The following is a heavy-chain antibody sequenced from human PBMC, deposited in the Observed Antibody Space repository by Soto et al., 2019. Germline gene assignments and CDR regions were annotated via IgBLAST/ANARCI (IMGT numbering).Heavy chain of an antibody. D-gene: IGHD3-22*01. J-gene: IGHJ3*02. Sequence: PSETLSLTCTVSSGSISSGSYYWDWIRQPPGKGLEWIGNIYYSGSTNYNPSLESRVTISVDTSKNQFSLKLSSVTAADTALYYCARQTDSYYTFDAFDIWGQGTMVT. V-gene: IGHV4-39*01. CDR1: SGSISSGSYY. CDR2: IYYSGST. CDR3: ARQTDSYYTFDAFDI.